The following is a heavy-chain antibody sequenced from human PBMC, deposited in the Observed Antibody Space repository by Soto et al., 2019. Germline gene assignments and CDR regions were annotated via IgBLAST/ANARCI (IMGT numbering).Heavy chain of an antibody. J-gene: IGHJ5*02. Sequence: GGSLRLSCASSGFTFSSYWMILVRQAPGKGLEWVANIKQDGSEKYYVDSVKGRFTISRDNAKNSLYLQMNSLRAEDTAVYYCARSIAARLNWFDPWGQGTLVTVSS. CDR3: ARSIAARLNWFDP. D-gene: IGHD6-6*01. CDR2: IKQDGSEK. V-gene: IGHV3-7*01. CDR1: GFTFSSYW.